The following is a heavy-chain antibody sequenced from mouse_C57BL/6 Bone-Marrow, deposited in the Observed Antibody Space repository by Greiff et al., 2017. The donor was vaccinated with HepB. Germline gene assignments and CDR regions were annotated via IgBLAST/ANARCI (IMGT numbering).Heavy chain of an antibody. J-gene: IGHJ3*01. D-gene: IGHD1-1*01. CDR1: GYAFSSYW. V-gene: IGHV1-80*01. CDR2: IYPGDGDT. Sequence: QVQLQQSGAELVKPGASVKISCKASGYAFSSYWMNWVKQRPGKGLEWIGQIYPGDGDTNYNGKFKGKATLTADKSSSTAYMQLSSLTSEDSAVYFCARSPSYYYGSSYWFAYWGQGTLVTVSA. CDR3: ARSPSYYYGSSYWFAY.